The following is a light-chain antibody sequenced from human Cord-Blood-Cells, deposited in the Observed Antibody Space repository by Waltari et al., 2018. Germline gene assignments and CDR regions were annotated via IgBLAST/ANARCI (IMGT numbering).Light chain of an antibody. Sequence: QSALTQPASVSGSPGQSITISCTGTSSDVGGSNYVSGYQQHPGKTPKPMIYDVSNRPSGVSNSFSGSKSGNTASLTISGLQAEDEADYYCSSYTSSSTWVLGGGTKLTVL. J-gene: IGLJ3*02. CDR1: SSDVGGSNY. CDR3: SSYTSSSTWV. CDR2: DVS. V-gene: IGLV2-14*01.